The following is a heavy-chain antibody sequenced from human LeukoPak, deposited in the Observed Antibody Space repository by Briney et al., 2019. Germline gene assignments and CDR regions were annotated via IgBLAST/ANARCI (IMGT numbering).Heavy chain of an antibody. CDR2: TSPNGDTT. CDR1: GFTFNNYV. D-gene: IGHD1-1*01. CDR3: VKDCSRDWNGHWFDS. Sequence: GGSLRLSCSASGFTFNNYVMHWVRQAPGKGLEYVSATSPNGDTTYYTDSVKGRFTISRDNSKNTLSLHMSNLRAEDSALYYCVKDCSRDWNGHWFDSWGQGTLVTVSS. J-gene: IGHJ5*01. V-gene: IGHV3-64D*09.